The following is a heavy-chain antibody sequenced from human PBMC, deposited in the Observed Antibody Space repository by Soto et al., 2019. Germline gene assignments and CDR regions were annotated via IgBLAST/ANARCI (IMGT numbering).Heavy chain of an antibody. CDR1: GYTFTGYY. V-gene: IGHV1-2*04. J-gene: IGHJ5*02. CDR2: INPNSGGT. CDR3: ARKSYYDPYHFDP. D-gene: IGHD3-22*01. Sequence: ASVKVSCKASGYTFTGYYMHWVRQAPGQGLEWMGWINPNSGGTNYAQKFQGWVTMTRDTSISTAYMELSRLRSDDTAVYYCARKSYYDPYHFDPWGQGTLVTVSS.